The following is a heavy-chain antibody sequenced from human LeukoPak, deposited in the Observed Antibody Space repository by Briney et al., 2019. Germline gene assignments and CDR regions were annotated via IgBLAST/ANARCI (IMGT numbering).Heavy chain of an antibody. V-gene: IGHV3-23*01. CDR2: ISGGGGVT. Sequence: GGSLRLSCAVSGCIFSSYAMNWVRQAPGKGLEWVLGISGGGGVTYYADSVKGRFTISRDNSKSTLYLQMNSLRAEDTAVYYCAKVPLDYYGSGSSGPFDYWGQGTLVTVSS. J-gene: IGHJ4*02. CDR1: GCIFSSYA. CDR3: AKVPLDYYGSGSSGPFDY. D-gene: IGHD3-10*01.